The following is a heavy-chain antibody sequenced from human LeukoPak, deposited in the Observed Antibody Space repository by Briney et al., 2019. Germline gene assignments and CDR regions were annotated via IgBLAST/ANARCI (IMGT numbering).Heavy chain of an antibody. V-gene: IGHV3-23*01. Sequence: GGSLRVSCAASGFTFSSYAMSWVRQAPGKGLEWVSAISGSGGSTYYADSVKGRFTIPRDNSKNTLYLQMNSLRAEDTAVYYCAKVKWELLSPIFDYWGQGTLVTVSS. J-gene: IGHJ4*02. CDR3: AKVKWELLSPIFDY. D-gene: IGHD1-26*01. CDR1: GFTFSSYA. CDR2: ISGSGGST.